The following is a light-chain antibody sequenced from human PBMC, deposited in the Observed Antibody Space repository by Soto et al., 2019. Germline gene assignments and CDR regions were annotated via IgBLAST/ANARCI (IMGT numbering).Light chain of an antibody. CDR1: QSVSSSY. V-gene: IGKV3-20*01. CDR2: GAS. CDR3: QEYGRWSQT. J-gene: IGKJ1*01. Sequence: EIGLTQSPGTLSLSPGERATLSCRARQSVSSSYLAWYQQKPGQAPRLLIYGASSRATGIPDRVSGSGSGTDCTLPINRLEHEDVAVCYCQEYGRWSQTVGQGTKVQI.